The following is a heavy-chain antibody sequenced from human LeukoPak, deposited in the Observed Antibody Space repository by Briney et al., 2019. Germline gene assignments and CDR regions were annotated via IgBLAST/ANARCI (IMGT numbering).Heavy chain of an antibody. D-gene: IGHD3-3*01. V-gene: IGHV5-51*01. CDR2: IYPGDSDT. Sequence: GESLKISCKGSGYSFTSYWIGWVRQMPGKGLEWMGIIYPGDSDTRYSPSFQGQVTISADKSIGTAYLQWSSLKASDTAMYYCARQRPREIRAGWSGYYYMDVWGKGTTVTVSS. CDR3: ARQRPREIRAGWSGYYYMDV. J-gene: IGHJ6*03. CDR1: GYSFTSYW.